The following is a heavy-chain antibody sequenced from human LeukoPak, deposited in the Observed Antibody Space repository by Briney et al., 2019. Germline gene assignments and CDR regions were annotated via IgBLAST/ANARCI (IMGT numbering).Heavy chain of an antibody. CDR3: ARAWATYYYDSSGYFDY. J-gene: IGHJ4*02. D-gene: IGHD3-22*01. V-gene: IGHV3-30*02. CDR1: GFTFSFYG. CDR2: IRYDGSNK. Sequence: GGSLRLSCAASGFTFSFYGMHWVRQAPGKGLEWVTFIRYDGSNKYYADSVKGRFTISRDNSKNTLYLQMNSLRAEDTAVYYCARAWATYYYDSSGYFDYWGQGTLVTVSS.